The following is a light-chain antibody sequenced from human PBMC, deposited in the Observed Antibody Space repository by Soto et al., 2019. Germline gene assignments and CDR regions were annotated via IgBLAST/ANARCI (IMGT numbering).Light chain of an antibody. J-gene: IGKJ2*01. CDR2: GAS. V-gene: IGKV3-15*01. CDR3: QQYNNWPLF. Sequence: DIVMTQSPATLSVSPGQSATLSCRASQSVSSNLAWYQQKPGQAPRLLIYGASTRATGIPARFSGSGSGTEFTLNISSLQSEDFAVYYCQQYNNWPLFFGQGTKLEIK. CDR1: QSVSSN.